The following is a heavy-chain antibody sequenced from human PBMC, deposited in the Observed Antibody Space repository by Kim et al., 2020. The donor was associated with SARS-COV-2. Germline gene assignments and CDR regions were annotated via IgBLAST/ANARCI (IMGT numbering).Heavy chain of an antibody. Sequence: ASVKVSCKASGYTFTGYYMHWVRQAPGQGLEWMGWINPNSGGTNYAQKFQGRVTMTRDTSISTAYMELSRLRSDDTAVYYCARGRLRFRNNWYFDLWGRGTLVTVSS. J-gene: IGHJ2*01. CDR3: ARGRLRFRNNWYFDL. CDR2: INPNSGGT. CDR1: GYTFTGYY. D-gene: IGHD3-3*01. V-gene: IGHV1-2*02.